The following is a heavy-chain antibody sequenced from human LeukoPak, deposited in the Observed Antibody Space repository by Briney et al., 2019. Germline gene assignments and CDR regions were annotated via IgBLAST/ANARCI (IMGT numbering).Heavy chain of an antibody. CDR3: ARARLITVVGATSAFDI. CDR2: INPNSGGT. J-gene: IGHJ3*02. D-gene: IGHD1-26*01. V-gene: IGHV1-2*06. Sequence: ASVKVSCKASGYTFTGYYMHWVRQAPGQGLEWMGRINPNSGGTNYAQKFQGRVTMTRDTSISTAYMELSRLISDDTALYSCARARLITVVGATSAFDIWGQGTMVTVSS. CDR1: GYTFTGYY.